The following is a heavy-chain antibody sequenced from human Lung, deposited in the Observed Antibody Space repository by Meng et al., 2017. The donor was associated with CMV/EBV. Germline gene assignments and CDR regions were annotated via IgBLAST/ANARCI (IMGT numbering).Heavy chain of an antibody. D-gene: IGHD1-26*01. V-gene: IGHV3-48*01. J-gene: IGHJ4*02. Sequence: GESLKISCAASGFTFSSYSMNWVRQAPGKGLEWLSYISSSRTADYADSVKGRLTISRDNVNKSLYLQINSLRAEDTAVYYCARDYVGASGLDYWGQGTPVTVSS. CDR3: ARDYVGASGLDY. CDR2: ISSSRTA. CDR1: GFTFSSYS.